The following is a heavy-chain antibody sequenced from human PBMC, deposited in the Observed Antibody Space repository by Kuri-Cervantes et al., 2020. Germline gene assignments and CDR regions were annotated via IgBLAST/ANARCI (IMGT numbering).Heavy chain of an antibody. CDR1: GGSISSSSYY. D-gene: IGHD3-10*01. CDR2: IYYSGSN. V-gene: IGHV4-61*10. CDR3: ARAWFGEQWPGFDD. Sequence: ESLKISCTVSGGSISSSSYYWGWIRQPAGKGLEWIGRIYYSGSNNYNPSLKSRVTISVDTSKNQFSLKLSSVTAADTAVYYCARAWFGEQWPGFDDWGQGTLVTVSS. J-gene: IGHJ4*02.